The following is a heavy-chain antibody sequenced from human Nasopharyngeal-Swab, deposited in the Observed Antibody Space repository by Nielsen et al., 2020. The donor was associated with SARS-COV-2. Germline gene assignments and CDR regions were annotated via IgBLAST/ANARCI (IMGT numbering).Heavy chain of an antibody. D-gene: IGHD6-19*01. Sequence: GGSLRLSCAASGFVFSSVWMSWVRQAPGKGLEWVGRIKRKADGGTEEYATAVRGRFSISRDDSRNTLFLQMNRLKTEDTAVYYCTTLHRTGWFWGQGTLVTVSS. CDR3: TTLHRTGWF. J-gene: IGHJ4*02. CDR1: GFVFSSVW. V-gene: IGHV3-15*01. CDR2: IKRKADGGTE.